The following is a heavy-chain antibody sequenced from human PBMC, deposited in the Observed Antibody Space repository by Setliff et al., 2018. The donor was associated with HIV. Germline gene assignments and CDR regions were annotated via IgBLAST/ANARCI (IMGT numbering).Heavy chain of an antibody. D-gene: IGHD3-22*01. CDR3: AKEPTYYYHSSGPHDAFDI. J-gene: IGHJ3*02. CDR1: GFAFTSAR. V-gene: IGHV3-48*01. Sequence: GESLKISCAASGFAFTSARMSWVRQSPGKGLEWISYISSTGNTIYYADSVKGRFTVSRDNSKNTLYLQMNSLRAEDTAVYYCAKEPTYYYHSSGPHDAFDIWGQGTMVTVSS. CDR2: ISSTGNTI.